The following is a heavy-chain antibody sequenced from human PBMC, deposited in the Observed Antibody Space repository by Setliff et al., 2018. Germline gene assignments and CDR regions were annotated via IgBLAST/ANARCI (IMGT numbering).Heavy chain of an antibody. CDR3: ARHLWGRYMAESSDYFDY. Sequence: SETLSLTCTVSGYSISSGYYWGWIRQPTGKGLEWLGSFFHTGNTYYDPSLEGRVTISVDTSNNQFSLKLSSVTAADTAVYYCARHLWGRYMAESSDYFDYWGQGSLVTVSS. CDR2: FFHTGNT. J-gene: IGHJ4*02. V-gene: IGHV4-38-2*02. D-gene: IGHD3-3*02. CDR1: GYSISSGYY.